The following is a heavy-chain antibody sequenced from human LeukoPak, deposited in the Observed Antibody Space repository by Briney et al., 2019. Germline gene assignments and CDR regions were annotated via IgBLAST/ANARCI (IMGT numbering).Heavy chain of an antibody. D-gene: IGHD2-2*01. CDR2: ISGYNGNT. CDR1: GYTFVNYG. J-gene: IGHJ3*02. V-gene: IGHV1-18*01. CDR3: ARDRCSSTSCYSSDAFDI. Sequence: GASVKVSCKASGYTFVNYGISWVRQVPGQGLEWMGWISGYNGNTKYAQKFQGRVTMTTDTSTSTAYMELRSLRSDDTAVYYCARDRCSSTSCYSSDAFDIWGQGTMVTVSS.